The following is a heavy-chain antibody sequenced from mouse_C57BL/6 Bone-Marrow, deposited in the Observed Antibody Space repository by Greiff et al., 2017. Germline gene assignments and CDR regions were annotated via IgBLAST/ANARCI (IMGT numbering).Heavy chain of an antibody. Sequence: QVQLQQPGAELVRPGSSVKLSCKASGYTFTSYWMDWVKQRPGQGLEWIGNIYPSDSETHYNQKFKDKATLTVDKSSSTAYMQLSSLKSEASAVSYFATRGYYSYYSMDYWGQGTSLTVSS. CDR2: IYPSDSET. J-gene: IGHJ4*01. D-gene: IGHD2-3*01. V-gene: IGHV1-61*01. CDR3: ATRGYYSYYSMDY. CDR1: GYTFTSYW.